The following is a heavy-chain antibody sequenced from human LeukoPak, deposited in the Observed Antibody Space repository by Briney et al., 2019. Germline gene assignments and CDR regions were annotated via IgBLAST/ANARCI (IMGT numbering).Heavy chain of an antibody. V-gene: IGHV4-30-2*01. Sequence: SETLSLTCAVSGGSISSGGYSWSWIRQPPGEVLEWIGYIYHSGSTYYNPSLKSRVTISVDRSKNQFSLKLSSVTAADTAVYYCARVRSYDYVWGSYRYIEPAAPRPTYGMDVWGQGTTVTVSS. CDR3: ARVRSYDYVWGSYRYIEPAAPRPTYGMDV. J-gene: IGHJ6*02. CDR1: GGSISSGGYS. CDR2: IYHSGST. D-gene: IGHD3-16*02.